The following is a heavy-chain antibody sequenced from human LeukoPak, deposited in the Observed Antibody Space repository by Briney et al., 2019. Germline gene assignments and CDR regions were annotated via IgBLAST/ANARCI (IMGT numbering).Heavy chain of an antibody. J-gene: IGHJ5*02. CDR1: GYTFTSYY. CDR2: INPSGGST. D-gene: IGHD3-16*01. CDR3: ARDYMITFGGVNWFDP. Sequence: ASVKVSCKASGYTFTSYYMHWVRQAPGQGLEWMGIINPSGGSTSYAQKFQGRVTMTRDTSTSTVYMELSSPRSEDTAVYYCARDYMITFGGVNWFDPWGQGTLVTVSS. V-gene: IGHV1-46*01.